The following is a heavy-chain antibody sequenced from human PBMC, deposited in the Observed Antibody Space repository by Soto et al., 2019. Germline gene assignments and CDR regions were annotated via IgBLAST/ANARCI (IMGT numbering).Heavy chain of an antibody. D-gene: IGHD2-2*01. CDR1: GYAFTNYC. V-gene: IGHV1-18*01. Sequence: QVQLVQSGAEVKKPGASVKVSCKASGYAFTNYCISWVRQAPGQGLEWMGWISAYNGNTDYAQKLQGRVTMTTDTSTTTAYMELMSLRSDDTAVYYCARVGAYCVSSSCHDYWGQGTLVTVSS. CDR2: ISAYNGNT. CDR3: ARVGAYCVSSSCHDY. J-gene: IGHJ4*02.